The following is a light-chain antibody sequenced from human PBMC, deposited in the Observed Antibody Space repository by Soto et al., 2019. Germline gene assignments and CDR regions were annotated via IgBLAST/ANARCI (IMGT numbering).Light chain of an antibody. CDR3: QHSYSTPQT. CDR1: QSISSY. Sequence: DIQMTQSPSSLSLSAGDRATITCRASQSISSYLNWYQQKPGKAPKLLIYAASSWPSGVPARFSGSGSGTDFTLTSSSQQPEDLAYYCYQHSYSTPQTFGQGTKVDI. CDR2: AAS. J-gene: IGKJ1*01. V-gene: IGKV1-39*01.